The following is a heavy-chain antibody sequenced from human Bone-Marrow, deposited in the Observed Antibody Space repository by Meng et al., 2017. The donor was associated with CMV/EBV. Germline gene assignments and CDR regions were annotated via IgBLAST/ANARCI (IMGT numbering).Heavy chain of an antibody. CDR3: ARDRNYDSSGFDLEY. J-gene: IGHJ4*02. D-gene: IGHD3-22*01. V-gene: IGHV1-69*08. Sequence: KASGGISHSISWVRQAPGQGLKWMGRIIPIVGKVDKAQKFQGRVSISADKSTNTAYMDLSSLRSEDTAVYYCARDRNYDSSGFDLEYWGQGTLVTVSS. CDR1: GGISHS. CDR2: IIPIVGKV.